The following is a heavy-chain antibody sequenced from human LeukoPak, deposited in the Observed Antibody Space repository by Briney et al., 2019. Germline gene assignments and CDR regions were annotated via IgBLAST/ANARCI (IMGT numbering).Heavy chain of an antibody. CDR3: AKFGGAYYDSSGYYYGGWFDP. D-gene: IGHD3-22*01. Sequence: GGSLRLSCAASRFTFSSYGMHWVRQAPGKGLEWVAVISYDGSNKYYADSVKGRFTISRDNSKNTLYLQMNSLRAEDTAVYYCAKFGGAYYDSSGYYYGGWFDPWGQGTLVTVSS. J-gene: IGHJ5*02. CDR1: RFTFSSYG. V-gene: IGHV3-30*18. CDR2: ISYDGSNK.